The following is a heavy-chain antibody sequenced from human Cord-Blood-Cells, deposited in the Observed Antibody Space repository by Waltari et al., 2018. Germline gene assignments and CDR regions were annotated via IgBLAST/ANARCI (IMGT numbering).Heavy chain of an antibody. CDR1: GFTVSSHY. V-gene: IGHV3-53*01. CDR2: IYSGGST. D-gene: IGHD3-10*01. Sequence: EVQLVESGGGLIQPGGSLRLSCAASGFTVSSHYMSWVRQAPGKGLEWVSVIYSGGSTYYADSVKGRFTISRDNSKNTLYLQMNSLRAEDTAVYYCARAAVGSGSYYDYWGQGTLVTVSS. J-gene: IGHJ4*02. CDR3: ARAAVGSGSYYDY.